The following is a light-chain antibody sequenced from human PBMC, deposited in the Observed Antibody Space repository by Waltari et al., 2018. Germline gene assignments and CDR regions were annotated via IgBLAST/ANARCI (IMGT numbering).Light chain of an antibody. Sequence: DIQMTQSPSSLSASVGDRVTSTCRASQGISNYLAWYQQQPGKVPKLLIYAASTLQSGVPSRFSGGGSGTDFTLTISSLQPEDVATYYCQKYNNALFAFGPGTKVDIK. CDR2: AAS. CDR3: QKYNNALFA. V-gene: IGKV1-27*01. J-gene: IGKJ3*01. CDR1: QGISNY.